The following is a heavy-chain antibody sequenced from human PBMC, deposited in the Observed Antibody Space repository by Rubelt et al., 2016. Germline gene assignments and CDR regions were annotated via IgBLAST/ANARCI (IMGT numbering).Heavy chain of an antibody. CDR3: ARWKGGRSTMDC. Sequence: QLLLQESGPGLVEPSETLSLTCTVSSGSFSSSTNYWGWIRQPPGKGLEWIGSILNSGSTFYNPSLKSRVTISVDTSKNQLSLSVGSVTAADTAVYYCARWKGGRSTMDCWGRGTLVTVSS. CDR1: SGSFSSSTNY. D-gene: IGHD2-2*01. J-gene: IGHJ4*02. CDR2: ILNSGST. V-gene: IGHV4-39*07.